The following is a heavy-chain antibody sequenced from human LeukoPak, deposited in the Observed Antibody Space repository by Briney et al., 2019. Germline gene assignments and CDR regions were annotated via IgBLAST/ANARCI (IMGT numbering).Heavy chain of an antibody. V-gene: IGHV1-8*01. Sequence: ASVKXSCKAXGYXFTSYDINWVRQATGQGLEWMGWMNPNSGNTGYAQKFQGRVTMTRNTSISTAYMELSSLRAEDTAVYYCARWAGGHYDYWGQGTLVTVSS. CDR1: GYXFTSYD. CDR2: MNPNSGNT. CDR3: ARWAGGHYDY. J-gene: IGHJ4*02. D-gene: IGHD1-26*01.